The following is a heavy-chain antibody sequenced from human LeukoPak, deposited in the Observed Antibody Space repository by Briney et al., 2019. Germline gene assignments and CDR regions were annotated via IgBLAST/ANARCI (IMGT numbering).Heavy chain of an antibody. J-gene: IGHJ4*02. D-gene: IGHD6-19*01. CDR2: INRDGTGT. V-gene: IGHV3-74*01. Sequence: GGSLRLSCAPSGFIFSDYWFHWVRHTPGRGLVWVAAINRDGTGTSHADSVRGRFTVSRDNAKNTLYLQPNSLRADDTAVYYCARGLSYAVAYGDYWGQGTLVTVSS. CDR1: GFIFSDYW. CDR3: ARGLSYAVAYGDY.